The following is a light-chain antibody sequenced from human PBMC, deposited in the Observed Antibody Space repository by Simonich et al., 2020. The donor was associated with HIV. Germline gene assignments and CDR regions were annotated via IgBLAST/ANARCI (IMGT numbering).Light chain of an antibody. CDR3: QQYYSTPPT. CDR2: WAS. J-gene: IGKJ1*01. V-gene: IGKV4-1*01. Sequence: DIVMTQSPDSLAVSLGERATINCKSSQSVLYSSNNKNYIAWYQQKPGQPPKLLIYWASTRESGVPDRFSASGSGTDFTLTISSLQAEDVAFYYCQQYYSTPPTFGQGTKVEIK. CDR1: QSVLYSSNNKNY.